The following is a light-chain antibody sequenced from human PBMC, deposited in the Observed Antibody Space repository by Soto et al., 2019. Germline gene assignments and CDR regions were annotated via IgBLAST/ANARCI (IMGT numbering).Light chain of an antibody. CDR3: QQNYRATPWT. J-gene: IGKJ1*01. Sequence: DIQMTQSPSSLSASLGDRITITCRASQSISRYLKWYQHKPGKAPKLLINAASSMERGVPSRFSGGGSGTDFTLNISSLQPDDFATYYCQQNYRATPWTFGQGTKVEVK. CDR2: AAS. CDR1: QSISRY. V-gene: IGKV1-39*01.